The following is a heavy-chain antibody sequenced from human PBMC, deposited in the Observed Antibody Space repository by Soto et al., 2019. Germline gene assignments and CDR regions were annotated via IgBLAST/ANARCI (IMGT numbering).Heavy chain of an antibody. V-gene: IGHV3-23*01. D-gene: IGHD3-10*01. CDR3: AKDNYGSGSYRWFDP. CDR1: GFTFSSYA. CDR2: ISGSGGST. Sequence: GGSLRLSCAASGFTFSSYAMSWVRQAPGKGLEWVSAISGSGGSTYYADSVKGRFTISRDNSKNTLYLQMNSLRAEDTAVYYCAKDNYGSGSYRWFDPWGQGTLVTVSS. J-gene: IGHJ5*02.